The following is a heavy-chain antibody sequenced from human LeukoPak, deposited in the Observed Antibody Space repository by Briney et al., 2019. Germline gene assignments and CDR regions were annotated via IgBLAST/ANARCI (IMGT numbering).Heavy chain of an antibody. J-gene: IGHJ4*02. Sequence: GESLRLSFVASGFPFSNHGMHSVRQAPGKVLEWVASIWDDGSDKNAADSERGHFTISRDNSRNTLFLQMDSMRPEDTAVYYCAKDAANLLYYFDHWGQGALVTVSS. V-gene: IGHV3-30*02. CDR3: AKDAANLLYYFDH. D-gene: IGHD2-15*01. CDR1: GFPFSNHG. CDR2: IWDDGSDK.